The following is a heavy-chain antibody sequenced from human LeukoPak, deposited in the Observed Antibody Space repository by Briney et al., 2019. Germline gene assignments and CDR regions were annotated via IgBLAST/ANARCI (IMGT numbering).Heavy chain of an antibody. J-gene: IGHJ3*02. CDR2: INHNSGGT. V-gene: IGHV1-2*02. D-gene: IGHD6-13*01. Sequence: VASVKVSCKASGYTFTGYYMHWVRQAPGQGLEWMGWINHNSGGTNYAQKFRGRVTMTRDTSISTAYMELSRLRSDDTAVYYCARVKAAAPYSIWGQGTMVTVSS. CDR1: GYTFTGYY. CDR3: ARVKAAAPYSI.